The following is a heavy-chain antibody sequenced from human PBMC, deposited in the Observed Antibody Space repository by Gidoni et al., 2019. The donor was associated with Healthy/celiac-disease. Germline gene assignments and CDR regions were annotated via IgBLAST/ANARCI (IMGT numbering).Heavy chain of an antibody. Sequence: QVQLQESGPGLVMPSETLSLTCTVSGGSISSYYWSWIRQPTGKGLEWIGYIYYSGSTNYNPALKSRVTISVDTSKNQFSLKLSSVTAADTAVYYCASVRYSSGWYDGVFDYWGQVTLVTVSS. CDR3: ASVRYSSGWYDGVFDY. CDR2: IYYSGST. D-gene: IGHD6-19*01. V-gene: IGHV4-59*08. J-gene: IGHJ4*02. CDR1: GGSISSYY.